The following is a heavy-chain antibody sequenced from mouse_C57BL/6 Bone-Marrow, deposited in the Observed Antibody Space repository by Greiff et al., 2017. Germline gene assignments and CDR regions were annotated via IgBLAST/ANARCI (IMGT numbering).Heavy chain of an antibody. V-gene: IGHV1-64*01. J-gene: IGHJ4*01. Sequence: VQLQQPGAELVKPGASVKLSCKASGYTFTNYWMHWVKQRPGQGLEWIGMMHPNGGSPDYNEKFKSEATLSVDKSSRPAYMERSSLTAEDSAVYYCARSYDYDDYTMDYWGQGTSVTVSS. CDR2: MHPNGGSP. D-gene: IGHD2-4*01. CDR3: ARSYDYDDYTMDY. CDR1: GYTFTNYW.